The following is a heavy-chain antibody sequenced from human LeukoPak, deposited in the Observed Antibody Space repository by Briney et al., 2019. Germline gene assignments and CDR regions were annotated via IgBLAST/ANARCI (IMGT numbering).Heavy chain of an antibody. J-gene: IGHJ6*03. D-gene: IGHD6-13*01. V-gene: IGHV3-23*01. Sequence: PGGSLRLSCAASGFTFSSYAMSWVRQAPGKGLEWVSAISGSGGSTYYADSVKGRFTISRDNAKNSLYLQMNSLRAEDTAVYYCARCGGGRSSSSPKTFRYYYYYMDVWGKGTTVTVSS. CDR2: ISGSGGST. CDR1: GFTFSSYA. CDR3: ARCGGGRSSSSPKTFRYYYYYMDV.